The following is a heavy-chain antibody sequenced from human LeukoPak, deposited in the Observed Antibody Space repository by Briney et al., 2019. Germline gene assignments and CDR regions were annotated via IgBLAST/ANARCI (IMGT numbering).Heavy chain of an antibody. CDR2: ITPKNGDT. D-gene: IGHD4-23*01. V-gene: IGHV1-2*02. CDR1: GYNFTDYS. Sequence: GASVKVSCKASGYNFTDYSIHWVRRAPGQGLEWMGWITPKNGDTSYAQKFQGRVTMTRDTSISTAHMEVSRLTSEDTAVYYCAREIVHSGGDTWGQGTLVIVSS. CDR3: AREIVHSGGDT. J-gene: IGHJ5*02.